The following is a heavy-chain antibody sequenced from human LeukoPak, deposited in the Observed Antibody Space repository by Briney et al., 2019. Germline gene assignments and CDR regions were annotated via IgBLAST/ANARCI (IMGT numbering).Heavy chain of an antibody. CDR1: GFSFSSYG. CDR3: ARDAGYCSGGSCYPGQFDY. Sequence: PGRSLRLSCAASGFSFSSYGMHWVRQAPGEGLEWVATISYDGGKKYYADSVKGRFTISRDNSKNTLYLQMNSLRAEDTAVYYCARDAGYCSGGSCYPGQFDYWGQGTLVTVSS. CDR2: ISYDGGKK. V-gene: IGHV3-30*03. D-gene: IGHD2-15*01. J-gene: IGHJ4*02.